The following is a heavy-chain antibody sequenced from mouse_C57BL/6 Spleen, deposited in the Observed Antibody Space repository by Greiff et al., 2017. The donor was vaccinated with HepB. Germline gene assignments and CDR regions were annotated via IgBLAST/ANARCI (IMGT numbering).Heavy chain of an antibody. CDR2: IDPENGDT. V-gene: IGHV14-4*01. Sequence: EVQLQQSGAELVRPGASVKLSCTASGFNIKDDYMHWVKQRPEQGLEWIGWIDPENGDTEYASKFQGKATITADTSSNTAYLQLSSLSSEDTAVYNCTIDDDYEGGYYWGQGTSVTVSS. D-gene: IGHD2-4*01. CDR3: TIDDDYEGGYY. CDR1: GFNIKDDY. J-gene: IGHJ4*01.